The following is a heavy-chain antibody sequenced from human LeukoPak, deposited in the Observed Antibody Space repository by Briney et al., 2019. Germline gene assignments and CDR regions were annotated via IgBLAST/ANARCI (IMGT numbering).Heavy chain of an antibody. D-gene: IGHD2-2*01. J-gene: IGHJ6*03. Sequence: GGSLRLSCAASGFSFSNYGMHWVRQAPGKGLEWVAFIRIDGTDEFYADSVKGRFTISRDNAKNSLYLQMNSLRAEDTAVYYCARDHCSSTSCYVGWGYYYMDVWGKGTTVTVSS. CDR3: ARDHCSSTSCYVGWGYYYMDV. V-gene: IGHV3-30*02. CDR2: IRIDGTDE. CDR1: GFSFSNYG.